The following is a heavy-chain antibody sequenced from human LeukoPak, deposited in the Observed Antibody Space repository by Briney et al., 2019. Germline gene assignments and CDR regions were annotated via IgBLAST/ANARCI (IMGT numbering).Heavy chain of an antibody. V-gene: IGHV1-2*06. CDR3: ARGPRRYIVVVPAAREWYFDL. J-gene: IGHJ2*01. CDR2: INPNSGGT. CDR1: GYTFTGYY. Sequence: ASVKVSCKASGYTFTGYYMHWVRQAPGQGLEWMGRINPNSGGTDYAQKFQGRVTITRNTSISTAYMELSSLRSEDTAVYYCARGPRRYIVVVPAAREWYFDLWGRGTLVTVSS. D-gene: IGHD2-2*01.